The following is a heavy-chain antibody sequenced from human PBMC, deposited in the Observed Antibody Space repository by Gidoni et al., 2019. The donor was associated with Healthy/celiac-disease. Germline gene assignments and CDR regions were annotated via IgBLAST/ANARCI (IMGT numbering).Heavy chain of an antibody. CDR3: AKDGGPHSSSWYYYYYYMDV. J-gene: IGHJ6*03. V-gene: IGHV3-43*01. Sequence: EVQLVESGGVVVQPGGSRRLSCAASGFTFDAYTMHWVRQAPGKGLEWVSLISWDGGSTYYADSVKGRFTISRDNSKNSLYLQMNSLRTEDTALYYCAKDGGPHSSSWYYYYYYMDVWGKGTTVTVSS. D-gene: IGHD6-13*01. CDR2: ISWDGGST. CDR1: GFTFDAYT.